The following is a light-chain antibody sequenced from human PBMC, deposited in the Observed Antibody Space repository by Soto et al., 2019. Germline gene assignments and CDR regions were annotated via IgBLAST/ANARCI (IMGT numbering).Light chain of an antibody. CDR2: DAS. Sequence: EIVLTQSPGTLSLSPGERATLSCRASQSVSSSSLAWYQQKPGQAPRLLIYDASSRATGIPDRFSGSGSGTDFTLTISRREPEDFSVYYCQQDVSSPGTFGQGTKVDIK. J-gene: IGKJ1*01. V-gene: IGKV3-20*01. CDR1: QSVSSSS. CDR3: QQDVSSPGT.